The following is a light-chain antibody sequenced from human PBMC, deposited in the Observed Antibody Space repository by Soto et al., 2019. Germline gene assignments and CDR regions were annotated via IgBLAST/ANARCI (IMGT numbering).Light chain of an antibody. CDR1: QTVSSN. J-gene: IGKJ2*01. CDR2: GAS. V-gene: IGKV3-15*01. CDR3: QQYENWPYT. Sequence: EIVMTQSPATLSVSPGERATLSCRASQTVSSNLAWYQQQPGQAPRLLIYGASTRATGIPARFSASGSGTEFTLTISSLQSEDFAVYYCQQYENWPYTFGQGTKLEIK.